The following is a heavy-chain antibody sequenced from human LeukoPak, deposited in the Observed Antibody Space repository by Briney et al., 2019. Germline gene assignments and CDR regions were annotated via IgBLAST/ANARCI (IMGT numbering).Heavy chain of an antibody. Sequence: SETLSLTCTVSGGSISSSSYYWGWIRQPPGKGREWIGSTYYGGDTYYNPSLKSRVTISVDTSKNQFSLELNSVTAADTAVYYCAAAFDYWGQGTLVTVSS. CDR2: TYYGGDT. V-gene: IGHV4-39*01. CDR1: GGSISSSSYY. CDR3: AAAFDY. D-gene: IGHD6-25*01. J-gene: IGHJ4*02.